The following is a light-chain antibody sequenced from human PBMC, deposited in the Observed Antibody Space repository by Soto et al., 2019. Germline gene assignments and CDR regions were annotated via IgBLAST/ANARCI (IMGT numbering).Light chain of an antibody. CDR1: SSNIGINF. CDR3: AVWDDSLSGYV. J-gene: IGLJ1*01. Sequence: QSVLSQPPSASGTPGQRVTISCSGSSSNIGINFVYWYQQLPGAAPKLLIYSNNQRLSGVPDRFTGSRSGTSASLAIRGLQSEDEAEYYCAVWDDSLSGYVFGTGTSSPS. V-gene: IGLV1-47*02. CDR2: SNN.